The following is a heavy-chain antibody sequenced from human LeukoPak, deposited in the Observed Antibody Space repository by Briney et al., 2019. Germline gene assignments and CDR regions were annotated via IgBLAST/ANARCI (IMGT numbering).Heavy chain of an antibody. V-gene: IGHV3-30*02. CDR3: AKAVVLGWAVAFDM. J-gene: IGHJ3*02. CDR2: IRYDGSNK. Sequence: GGSLRLSCAASGFTFSSYGMHWVRQAPGKGLEWVAFIRYDGSNKYYADSVKGRFTISRDNSKNTLYLQMNSLRAEDTAVYYCAKAVVLGWAVAFDMWGQGTMVTVSS. CDR1: GFTFSSYG. D-gene: IGHD2-15*01.